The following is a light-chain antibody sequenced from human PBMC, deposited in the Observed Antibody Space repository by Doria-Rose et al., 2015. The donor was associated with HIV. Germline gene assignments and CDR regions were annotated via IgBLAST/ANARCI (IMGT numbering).Light chain of an antibody. J-gene: IGKJ1*01. CDR2: DGS. CDR1: QSLSSTY. V-gene: IGKV3-20*01. Sequence: EIVMTQSPGTLSLSPGERATLYCRASQSLSSTYLAWYQQKPGQAPSLLIYDGSTRAIGIPDRFSASGSGTDFTLTINRLEPEDFALYYCHQYGTSWTFGQGTKVEI. CDR3: HQYGTSWT.